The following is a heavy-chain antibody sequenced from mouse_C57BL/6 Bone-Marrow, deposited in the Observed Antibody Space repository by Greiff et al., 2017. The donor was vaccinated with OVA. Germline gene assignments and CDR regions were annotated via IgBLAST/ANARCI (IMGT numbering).Heavy chain of an antibody. J-gene: IGHJ1*03. CDR3: TRKGDPYWYFDV. CDR1: GYTFTDYE. V-gene: IGHV1-15*01. Sequence: VQLVESGAELVRPGASVTLSCKASGYTFTDYEMHWVKQTPVHGLEWIGAIDPETGGTAYNQKFKGKAILTADKSSSTAYMELRSLTSEDSAVYYCTRKGDPYWYFDVWGTGTTVTVSS. CDR2: IDPETGGT.